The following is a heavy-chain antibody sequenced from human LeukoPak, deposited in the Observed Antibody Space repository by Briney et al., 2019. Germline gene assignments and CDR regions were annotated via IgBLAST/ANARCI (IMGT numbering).Heavy chain of an antibody. V-gene: IGHV4-4*07. D-gene: IGHD6-19*01. Sequence: SETLSLTCTVSGGSISTYSWTWVRQSPGKGLEWIGSVVTTTTNYSLALRSRVAISIHTSKNQFSLRLESVTTADTAVYYCARDTTVASGMQFWGQGALVTVSS. CDR2: VVTTTT. CDR1: GGSISTYS. J-gene: IGHJ4*02. CDR3: ARDTTVASGMQF.